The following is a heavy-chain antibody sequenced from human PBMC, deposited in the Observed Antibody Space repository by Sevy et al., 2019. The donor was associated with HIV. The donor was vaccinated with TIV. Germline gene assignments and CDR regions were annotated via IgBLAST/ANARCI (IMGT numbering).Heavy chain of an antibody. D-gene: IGHD5-12*01. CDR1: GFTFSTYA. CDR3: AKGARTFYGLDV. J-gene: IGHJ6*02. CDR2: ISGSGGST. V-gene: IGHV3-23*01. Sequence: GGSLRLSCAASGFTFSTYAMSWVRQAPGKGLEWVSGISGSGGSTYYADSLKGRFTSFRDNSKNTLSLQMNSLRAEDTAVYYCAKGARTFYGLDVWGQGTTVTVSS.